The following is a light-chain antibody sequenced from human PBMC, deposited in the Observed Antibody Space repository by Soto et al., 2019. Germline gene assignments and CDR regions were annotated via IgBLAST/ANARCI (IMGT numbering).Light chain of an antibody. V-gene: IGKV1-5*03. J-gene: IGKJ1*01. CDR1: QTISSW. CDR2: KAS. CDR3: QHYNSYSEA. Sequence: DIQMTQSPSTLSGSVGARVTINCRASQTISSWLAWYQQKPGKAPKLMIYKASTLKSGVPSRFSGSGSGTEFTLTISSLQPDDVATYYCQHYNSYSEAFGQGTKVDI.